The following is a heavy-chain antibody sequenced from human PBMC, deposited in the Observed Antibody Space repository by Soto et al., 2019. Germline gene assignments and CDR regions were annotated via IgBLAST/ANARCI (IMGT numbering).Heavy chain of an antibody. CDR3: ARDAVDYYDSSGYYFNGLVDI. V-gene: IGHV3-21*01. CDR1: GFTFSSYS. J-gene: IGHJ3*02. Sequence: EVQLVESGGGLVKPGGSLRLSCAASGFTFSSYSMNWVRQAPGKGLEWVSSISSSSSYIYYADSVKGRFTISRDNAKNSLYLQMNSLRAEDTAVYYCARDAVDYYDSSGYYFNGLVDIWGQGTMVTVSS. D-gene: IGHD3-22*01. CDR2: ISSSSSYI.